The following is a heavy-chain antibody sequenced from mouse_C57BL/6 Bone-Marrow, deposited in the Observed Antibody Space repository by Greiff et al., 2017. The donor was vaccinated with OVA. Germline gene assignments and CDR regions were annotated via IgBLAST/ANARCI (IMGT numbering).Heavy chain of an antibody. J-gene: IGHJ4*01. V-gene: IGHV1-54*02. CDR3: ARGWLLLYYAMDY. CDR2: INPGSGGT. D-gene: IGHD2-3*01. Sequence: SGAELVRPGTSVKVSCKASGYAFTNYLIEWVKQRPGQGLEWIGVINPGSGGTNYNEKFKGKATLTADTSSNTAYLQLSSLTSEDTAVYYCARGWLLLYYAMDYWGQGTSVTVSS. CDR1: GYAFTNYL.